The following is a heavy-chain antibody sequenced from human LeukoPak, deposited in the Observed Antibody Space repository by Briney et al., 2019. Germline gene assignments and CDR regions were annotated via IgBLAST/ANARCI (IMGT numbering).Heavy chain of an antibody. CDR2: INPNSGGT. D-gene: IGHD3-22*01. CDR3: ARDQRATYYYDSSGYYYDY. Sequence: GASVKVSCKASGYTFTGYYMHWVRQAPGQGLEWMGRINPNSGGTNYAQKFQGRVTMTRDTSISTAYMELSRLRSDDTAVYYCARDQRATYYYDSSGYYYDYSGQGTLVTVYS. CDR1: GYTFTGYY. J-gene: IGHJ4*02. V-gene: IGHV1-2*06.